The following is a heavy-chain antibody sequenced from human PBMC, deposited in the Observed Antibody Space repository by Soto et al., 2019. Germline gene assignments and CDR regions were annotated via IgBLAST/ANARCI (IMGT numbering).Heavy chain of an antibody. CDR3: AKDRTITMIVVPHAFDI. CDR1: GFTSSSYA. D-gene: IGHD3-22*01. J-gene: IGHJ3*02. CDR2: ISGSGGST. V-gene: IGHV3-23*01. Sequence: GGSLRLSCAASGFTSSSYAMSWVRQAPEKGLEWVSGISGSGGSTYYADSVKGRFTVSRDNSKNTLYLQMNSLRAEDTAVYYCAKDRTITMIVVPHAFDIWGRGTMVTVSS.